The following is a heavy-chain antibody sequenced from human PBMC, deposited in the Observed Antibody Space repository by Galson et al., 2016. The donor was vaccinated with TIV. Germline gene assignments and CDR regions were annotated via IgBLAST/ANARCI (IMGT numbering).Heavy chain of an antibody. CDR3: AKDMNIGCTTSNCYSYDYYYYALDV. J-gene: IGHJ6*02. D-gene: IGHD2-2*02. CDR1: GFSFDDYA. V-gene: IGHV3-9*01. CDR2: INWNSGYF. Sequence: SLRLSCAASGFSFDDYAMHWVRQVPGRGLEWVSGINWNSGYFGYADSVKGRFTILRDSAQNSLYLHMSSLRAEDTAFYYCAKDMNIGCTTSNCYSYDYYYYALDVWGQGTTVTVSS.